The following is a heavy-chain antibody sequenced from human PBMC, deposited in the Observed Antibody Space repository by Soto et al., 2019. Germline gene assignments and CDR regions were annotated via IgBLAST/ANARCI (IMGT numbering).Heavy chain of an antibody. CDR2: IYYSGST. Sequence: PWETLSLTCTVSGGSISSSSYYWGWIRQPPGKGLEWIGSIYYSGSTYYNPSLKSRVTISVDTSKNQFSLKLSSVTAADTAVYYCARHGLLELSRVGFGELLADPFFDYWGQGTLLTVSS. V-gene: IGHV4-39*01. CDR1: GGSISSSSYY. CDR3: ARHGLLELSRVGFGELLADPFFDY. J-gene: IGHJ4*02. D-gene: IGHD3-10*01.